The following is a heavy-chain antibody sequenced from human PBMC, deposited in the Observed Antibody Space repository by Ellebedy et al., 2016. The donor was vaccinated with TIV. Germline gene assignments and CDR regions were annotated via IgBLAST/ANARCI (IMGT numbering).Heavy chain of an antibody. CDR3: ARGGLYGTSVEGFDY. Sequence: GESLKISCAASGLTFSSHAMSWVRQAPGKGLEWVSSITASGGNTYYADSVKGRFTMSRDNSKNTLYLQMNSLRPEDTAVYYCARGGLYGTSVEGFDYWGQGTLVTVSS. J-gene: IGHJ4*02. V-gene: IGHV3-23*01. CDR1: GLTFSSHA. D-gene: IGHD4-17*01. CDR2: ITASGGNT.